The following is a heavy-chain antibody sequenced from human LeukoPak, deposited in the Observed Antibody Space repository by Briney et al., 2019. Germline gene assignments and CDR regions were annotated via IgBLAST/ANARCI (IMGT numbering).Heavy chain of an antibody. J-gene: IGHJ4*02. V-gene: IGHV3-7*01. CDR2: IRHDGNAK. CDR1: GFTFSSYA. D-gene: IGHD2-15*01. Sequence: GGSLRLSCAASGFTFSSYAMSWVRQAPGKGLEWVANIRHDGNAKNYVPSVRGRFTISRDNAKNSLYLQMNSLTVEDTAVYYCATSHDSAGNDWGQGTLVTVSS. CDR3: ATSHDSAGND.